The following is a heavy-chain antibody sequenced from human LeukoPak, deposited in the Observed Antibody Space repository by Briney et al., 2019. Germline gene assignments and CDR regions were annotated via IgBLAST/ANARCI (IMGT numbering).Heavy chain of an antibody. CDR1: GYTFTNYD. D-gene: IGHD3-22*01. V-gene: IGHV1-2*02. J-gene: IGHJ4*02. Sequence: ASVRVSCKASGYTFTNYDVNWMRQAAGQGLEWMGWINPNSGGTNYAQKFQGRVTMTRDTSISTAYMELSRLRSDDTAVYYCARDFEGSDSSGYYYWGQGTLVTVSS. CDR2: INPNSGGT. CDR3: ARDFEGSDSSGYYY.